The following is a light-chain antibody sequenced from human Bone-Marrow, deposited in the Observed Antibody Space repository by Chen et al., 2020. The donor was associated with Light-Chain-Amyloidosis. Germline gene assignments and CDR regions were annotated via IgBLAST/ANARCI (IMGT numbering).Light chain of an antibody. CDR3: QAWDSSTVV. CDR2: QDT. CDR1: KLGDKY. J-gene: IGLJ2*01. V-gene: IGLV3-1*01. Sequence: SSELTQHPSVSVSPGQTANITCSGDKLGDKYVCWYQQKPGQSPVVVIYQDTKRPSGIPERFSGSNSVSTATLTISGTQTMDEADYYCQAWDSSTVVFGGGTRLTVL.